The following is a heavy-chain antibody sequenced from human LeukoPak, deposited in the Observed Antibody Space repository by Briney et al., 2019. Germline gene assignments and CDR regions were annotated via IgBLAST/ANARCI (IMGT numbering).Heavy chain of an antibody. CDR2: INPSGGST. D-gene: IGHD1-26*01. J-gene: IGHJ4*02. CDR1: GYTFTSYY. V-gene: IGHV1-46*01. CDR3: ARAHSGSYPGY. Sequence: ASVKVSCRASGYTFTSYYMHWVRQAPGQGLEWMGIINPSGGSTSYAQKFQGRVMMTRDTSTSTVYMELSSLRSEDTAVYYCARAHSGSYPGYWGQGTLVTVSS.